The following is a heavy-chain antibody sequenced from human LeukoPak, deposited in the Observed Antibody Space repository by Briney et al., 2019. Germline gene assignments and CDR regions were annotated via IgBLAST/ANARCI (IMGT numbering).Heavy chain of an antibody. Sequence: GGSLRLSCAASGFTFSSYAMSWVRQAPGKGLEWVSGISSTGGSTYYADSVKGRFTISRDNSKNTLYLHMNSLTAEDAAVYYCARGYSSLDPWGQGSLVTVSS. CDR3: ARGYSSLDP. J-gene: IGHJ5*02. CDR1: GFTFSSYA. D-gene: IGHD6-19*01. V-gene: IGHV3-23*01. CDR2: ISSTGGST.